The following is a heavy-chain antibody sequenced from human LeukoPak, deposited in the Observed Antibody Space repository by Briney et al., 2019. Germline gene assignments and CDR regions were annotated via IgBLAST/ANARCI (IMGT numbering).Heavy chain of an antibody. J-gene: IGHJ4*02. V-gene: IGHV3-48*02. CDR3: ASGRYYSFDN. Sequence: GGSLRLSCATSGFTFSSYSMNWVRQAPGKGLEWVSYIGISGSPIFYADSVKGRYTISIDNAQNSVYLQMNSLRDEDTAVYYCASGRYYSFDNWGQGTLVTVSS. CDR1: GFTFSSYS. D-gene: IGHD1-26*01. CDR2: IGISGSPI.